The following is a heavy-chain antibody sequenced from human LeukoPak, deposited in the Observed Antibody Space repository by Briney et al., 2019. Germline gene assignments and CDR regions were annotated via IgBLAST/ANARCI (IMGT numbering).Heavy chain of an antibody. J-gene: IGHJ4*02. D-gene: IGHD3-3*02. Sequence: PSETLSLTCTVSGGSINSSYWTWIRQPPGKGLEWIGYIYYGGSTDYSPSLKSRATISLDTSKDQFSLHLTSVTAADTAVYYCARQLAGLAPPGFIDSWGQGTLVTVSS. CDR3: ARQLAGLAPPGFIDS. CDR2: IYYGGST. CDR1: GGSINSSY. V-gene: IGHV4-59*08.